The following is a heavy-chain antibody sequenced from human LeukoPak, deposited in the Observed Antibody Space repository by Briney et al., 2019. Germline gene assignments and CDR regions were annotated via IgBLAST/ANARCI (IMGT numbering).Heavy chain of an antibody. Sequence: GGSLRLSCAASGFTFSSYAMLWVRQAPGKGLEWVAVISYDGSNKYYADSVKGRFTISRDNSKNTLYLQMNSLRAEDTAVYYCARAGLSYYDSSGYYSAYWGQGTLVTVSS. J-gene: IGHJ4*02. CDR3: ARAGLSYYDSSGYYSAY. D-gene: IGHD3-22*01. CDR1: GFTFSSYA. CDR2: ISYDGSNK. V-gene: IGHV3-30-3*01.